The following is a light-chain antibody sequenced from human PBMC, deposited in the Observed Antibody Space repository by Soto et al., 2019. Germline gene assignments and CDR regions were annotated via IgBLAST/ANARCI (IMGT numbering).Light chain of an antibody. J-gene: IGKJ5*01. CDR1: QGISSY. CDR2: AAS. V-gene: IGKV1-39*01. Sequence: TQFTQSPSSQSASVLDRFTITCRVSQGISSYLNWYKQKPGKAHKLLIYAASSLQSGVKSRFSGSGSGKDFTLTIRSMQHEDLENYYCKKSYSTHPNVGNGKRLEIK. CDR3: KKSYSTHPN.